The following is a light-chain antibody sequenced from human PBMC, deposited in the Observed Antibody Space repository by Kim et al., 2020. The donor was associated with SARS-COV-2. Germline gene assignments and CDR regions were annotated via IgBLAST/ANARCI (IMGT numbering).Light chain of an antibody. J-gene: IGLJ2*01. CDR3: SSYTRSSTLV. CDR1: SSDVGGYNY. CDR2: DVS. V-gene: IGLV2-14*03. Sequence: QSALTQPASVSGSPGQSITISCSGTSSDVGGYNYVSWYQHHPGKAPKLLIYDVSKRPSGVSNRFSGSKSGNTASLTISGLQAEDEADYYCSSYTRSSTLVFGGGTQLTVL.